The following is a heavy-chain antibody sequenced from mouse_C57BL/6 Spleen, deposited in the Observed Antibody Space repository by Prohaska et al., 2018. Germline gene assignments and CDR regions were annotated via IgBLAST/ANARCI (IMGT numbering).Heavy chain of an antibody. CDR3: APSANYRYFDV. CDR2: IDPSDSYT. CDR1: GYTFTSYW. V-gene: IGHV1-69*01. Sequence: QVQLQQPGAELVMPGASVKLSCKASGYTFTSYWMHWVKQRPGQGLEWIGEIDPSDSYTNYNQKFKGKATLTVDKSSSTAYMQLSSLTSEDSAVYYCAPSANYRYFDVWSKGTTVTDSS. J-gene: IGHJ1*03.